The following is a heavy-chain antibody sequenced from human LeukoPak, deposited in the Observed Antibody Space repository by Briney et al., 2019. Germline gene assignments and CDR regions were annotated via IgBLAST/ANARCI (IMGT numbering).Heavy chain of an antibody. CDR2: ISYDGSNK. V-gene: IGHV3-30-3*01. CDR1: GFTFSSYA. D-gene: IGHD4-17*01. Sequence: GGSLRLSCAASGFTFSSYAMHWVRQAPGKGLEWVAVISYDGSNKYYADSVKGQFTISRDNSKNTLYLQMNSLRAEDTAVYYCAREHDYGDYRLAYWGQGTLVTVSS. J-gene: IGHJ4*02. CDR3: AREHDYGDYRLAY.